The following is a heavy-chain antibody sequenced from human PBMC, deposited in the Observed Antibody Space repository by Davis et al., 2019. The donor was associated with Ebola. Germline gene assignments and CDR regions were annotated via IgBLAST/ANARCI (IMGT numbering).Heavy chain of an antibody. Sequence: GESLKISCPGSGNSFTSHWIGWVRQMPGKGLEWMGIIYTGDSDTRYSPSFRGQVTISADKSMKTAFLQWSSLKASDTAMYYCASLRRTITGMDDAFDIWGQGTMVTVSP. CDR2: IYTGDSDT. CDR1: GNSFTSHW. CDR3: ASLRRTITGMDDAFDI. V-gene: IGHV5-51*01. J-gene: IGHJ3*02. D-gene: IGHD1-20*01.